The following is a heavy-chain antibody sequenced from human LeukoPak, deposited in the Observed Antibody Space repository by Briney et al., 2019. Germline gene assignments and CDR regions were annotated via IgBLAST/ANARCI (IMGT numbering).Heavy chain of an antibody. Sequence: SETLSLTCAVYGGSFTNYYWSWIRQPPGKGLEWIGEINHSGSTNYNPSLKSRVTISVDTSKNQFSLKLSSVTAADTAMYYCARTPLLVRMGYYYYYVDVWDKGTTVTVSS. D-gene: IGHD2-8*01. J-gene: IGHJ6*03. CDR2: INHSGST. CDR1: GGSFTNYY. CDR3: ARTPLLVRMGYYYYYVDV. V-gene: IGHV4-34*01.